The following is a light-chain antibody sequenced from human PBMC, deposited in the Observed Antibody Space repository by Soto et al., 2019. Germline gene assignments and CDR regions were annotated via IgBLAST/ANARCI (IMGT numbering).Light chain of an antibody. Sequence: QSVLTQPPSVSGAPGQRVTISCTGSSSNIGAGYDVHWYQQLPGTAPKLLIYGNSNRPSGVPDRFSGSKSGTSASLAITGLQAEDEADYYCCSYAGSHFLFGGGTKLTVL. V-gene: IGLV1-40*01. J-gene: IGLJ2*01. CDR3: CSYAGSHFL. CDR1: SSNIGAGYD. CDR2: GNS.